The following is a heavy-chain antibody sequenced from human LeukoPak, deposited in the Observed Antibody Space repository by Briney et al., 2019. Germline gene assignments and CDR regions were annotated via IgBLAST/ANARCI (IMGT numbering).Heavy chain of an antibody. J-gene: IGHJ4*02. Sequence: AGGSLRLSCAASGFTFSSYGMHWVRQAPGKGLEWVAVISYDGSNKYYADSVKGRFTISRDNSKNTLYLQMNSLRAEDTAVYYCAKGAERGYSYGGDYFDYWGQGTLVTVSS. V-gene: IGHV3-30*18. CDR3: AKGAERGYSYGGDYFDY. CDR1: GFTFSSYG. CDR2: ISYDGSNK. D-gene: IGHD5-18*01.